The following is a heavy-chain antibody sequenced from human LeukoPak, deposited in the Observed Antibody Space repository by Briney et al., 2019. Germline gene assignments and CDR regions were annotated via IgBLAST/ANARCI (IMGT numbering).Heavy chain of an antibody. CDR1: GYTFTGYY. J-gene: IGHJ4*02. D-gene: IGHD3-3*01. CDR3: ARSPSDFWSGPGY. CDR2: INPNSGGT. V-gene: IGHV1-2*02. Sequence: ASVKVSCKASGYTFTGYYMHWVRQAPGQGLEWMGWINPNSGGTNYAQKFQGRVTMTRDTSISTAYMELSRLRSDDTAVYYCARSPSDFWSGPGYWGQGTLVTVSS.